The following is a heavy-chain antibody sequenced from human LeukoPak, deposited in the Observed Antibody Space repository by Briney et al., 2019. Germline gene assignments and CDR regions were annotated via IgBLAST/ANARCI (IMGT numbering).Heavy chain of an antibody. CDR1: GFTFSSYA. Sequence: GGSLRLSCAASGFTFSSYAMSWFRQAPGKGLEWSSAISGGGGSTHYADSVKGRFTISRDNSKNTLYLQMSSLRAGDTAVYYCAKSSYYDSSGYYREYYLDYWGQGTLVTVSS. D-gene: IGHD3-22*01. CDR2: ISGGGGST. CDR3: AKSSYYDSSGYYREYYLDY. J-gene: IGHJ4*02. V-gene: IGHV3-23*01.